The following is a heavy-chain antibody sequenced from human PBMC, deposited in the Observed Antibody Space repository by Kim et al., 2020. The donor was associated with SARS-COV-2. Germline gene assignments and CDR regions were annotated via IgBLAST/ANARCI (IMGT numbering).Heavy chain of an antibody. J-gene: IGHJ4*02. CDR2: INHSGST. D-gene: IGHD3-22*01. Sequence: SETLSLTCAVYGGSFSGYYWSWIRQPPGKGLEWIGEINHSGSTNYNPSLKSRVTISVDTPKNQFSLKLSSVTAADTAVYYCARVPRRKYDSSGYFPSPFDYWGQGTLVTVSS. CDR3: ARVPRRKYDSSGYFPSPFDY. V-gene: IGHV4-34*01. CDR1: GGSFSGYY.